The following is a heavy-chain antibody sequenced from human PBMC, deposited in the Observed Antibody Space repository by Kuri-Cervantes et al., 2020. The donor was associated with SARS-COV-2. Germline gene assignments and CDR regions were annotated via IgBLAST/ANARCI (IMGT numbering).Heavy chain of an antibody. CDR1: GFTFSSYA. V-gene: IGHV3-48*02. D-gene: IGHD4-11*01. J-gene: IGHJ6*02. Sequence: GGSLRLSCAASGFTFSSYAMSWVRQAPGKGLEWVSAISSSSSTIYYADSVKGRFTISRDNAKNSLYLQMNSLRDEDTAVYYCAWTRYSNLYYYYGMDVWGQGTTVTVSS. CDR3: AWTRYSNLYYYYGMDV. CDR2: ISSSSSTI.